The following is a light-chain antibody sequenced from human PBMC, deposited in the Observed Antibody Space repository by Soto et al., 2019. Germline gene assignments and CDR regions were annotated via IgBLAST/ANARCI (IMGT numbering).Light chain of an antibody. CDR2: GAS. Sequence: EIVRTQSPATLYVSRGERATLSCKACQSASSNLAWHQQRPGQAPRLLIYGASTRATGVPARFSGGGSGTEFTLTITSLQSEDCAVYWCQQYNNSPLTFCPGTRLEIK. CDR3: QQYNNSPLT. V-gene: IGKV3D-15*01. CDR1: QSASSN. J-gene: IGKJ5*01.